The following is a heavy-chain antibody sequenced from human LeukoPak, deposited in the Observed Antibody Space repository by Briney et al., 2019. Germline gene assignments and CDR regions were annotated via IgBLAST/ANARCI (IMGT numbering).Heavy chain of an antibody. J-gene: IGHJ6*03. V-gene: IGHV3-48*03. CDR2: ISSSGSTI. Sequence: GGSLRLSCAASGFTFSSYEMNWVRQAPGKGLEWVSYISSSGSTIYYADSVKGRFTISRDNAKNSLYLQMNSLRAEDTAVYYCARRDFWSGYYYYMDVWGKGTTVTVSS. CDR1: GFTFSSYE. D-gene: IGHD3-3*01. CDR3: ARRDFWSGYYYYMDV.